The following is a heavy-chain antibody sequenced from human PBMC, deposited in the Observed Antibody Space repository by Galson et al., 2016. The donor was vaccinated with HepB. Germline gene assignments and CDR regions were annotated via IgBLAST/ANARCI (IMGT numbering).Heavy chain of an antibody. CDR3: AKAAVYCSSPTCLTTPMDY. J-gene: IGHJ4*02. D-gene: IGHD2-2*01. CDR1: GFTFSTYG. CDR2: ISFDGRKT. Sequence: SLRLSCAASGFTFSTYGMHWVRQAPGKGLEWVAAISFDGRKTYFADFVKGRFTISRDNSNNTLFLQMNNLRPDDTAVHFCAKAAVYCSSPTCLTTPMDYWGQGTLVTVSS. V-gene: IGHV3-30*18.